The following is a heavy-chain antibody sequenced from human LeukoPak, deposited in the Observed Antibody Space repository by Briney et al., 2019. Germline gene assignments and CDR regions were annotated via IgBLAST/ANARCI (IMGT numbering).Heavy chain of an antibody. CDR1: GGSFSGYY. V-gene: IGHV4-34*01. Sequence: SETLSLTCAVYGGSFSGYYWSWIRQPPGKGLEWIGEINHSGSTNYNPSLKSRVTISVDTSKNQISLKLSSVTAADTAVYYCARGVHSGSYYGNWFDPWGQGTLVTVSS. CDR3: ARGVHSGSYYGNWFDP. J-gene: IGHJ5*02. CDR2: INHSGST. D-gene: IGHD1-26*01.